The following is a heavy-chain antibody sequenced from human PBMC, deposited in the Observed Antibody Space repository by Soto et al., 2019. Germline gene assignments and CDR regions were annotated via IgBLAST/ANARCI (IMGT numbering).Heavy chain of an antibody. Sequence: QLQLQESGPGLVKPSETLSLTCTVSGGSISSSTYHWAWIRQPPGKGREWIARIYYTGTTYYSPSLKSRVTISVDTSKNHFSLKLSSVTAADTAVYYCSRERESASEHWGQGTLVTVSS. CDR1: GGSISSSTYH. J-gene: IGHJ4*02. CDR2: IYYTGTT. V-gene: IGHV4-39*02. CDR3: SRERESASEH.